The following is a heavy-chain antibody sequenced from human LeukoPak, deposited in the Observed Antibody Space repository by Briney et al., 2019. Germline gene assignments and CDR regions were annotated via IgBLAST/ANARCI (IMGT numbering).Heavy chain of an antibody. D-gene: IGHD6-19*01. V-gene: IGHV5-10-1*01. CDR2: IDPSDSYT. J-gene: IGHJ4*02. CDR3: ARGVSGQWLAAGGY. CDR1: GYSVTSYW. Sequence: GESLRISCKGSGYSVTSYWISWVRQMPGESLEWMGRIDPSDSYTHYSPSFQGHVTISADKSISTAYLQWSSLKASDTAMYYCARGVSGQWLAAGGYWGQGTLVTVSS.